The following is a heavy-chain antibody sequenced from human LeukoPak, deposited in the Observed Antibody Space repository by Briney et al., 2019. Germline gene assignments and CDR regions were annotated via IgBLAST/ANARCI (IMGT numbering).Heavy chain of an antibody. D-gene: IGHD3-22*01. CDR3: ARGPTYYYDSSGYYTDDY. Sequence: ASVKVSCKASGYTFTGYGISWVRQAPGQGLEWMGWISAYNGNTNYAQKLQGRVTMTTDTSTSTAYMELRSLRSDDTAVYYCARGPTYYYDSSGYYTDDYWGQGTLVTVSS. CDR2: ISAYNGNT. J-gene: IGHJ4*02. V-gene: IGHV1-18*01. CDR1: GYTFTGYG.